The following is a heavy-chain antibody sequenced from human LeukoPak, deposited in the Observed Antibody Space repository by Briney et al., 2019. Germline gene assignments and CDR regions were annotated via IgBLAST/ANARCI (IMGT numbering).Heavy chain of an antibody. Sequence: SETLSLTCTVSGGSISSGSYYWSWIRQPAGKGLEWIGRIYTSGSTNYNPSLKSRVTISVDTSKNQFSLKLSSVTAADTAVYYCARRMYSSSWYDYWGQGTLVTVSS. CDR1: GGSISSGSYY. D-gene: IGHD6-13*01. CDR2: IYTSGST. J-gene: IGHJ4*02. CDR3: ARRMYSSSWYDY. V-gene: IGHV4-61*02.